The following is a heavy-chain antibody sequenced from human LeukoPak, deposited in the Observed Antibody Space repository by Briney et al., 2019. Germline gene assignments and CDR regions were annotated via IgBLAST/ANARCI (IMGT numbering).Heavy chain of an antibody. CDR2: ISSNGGST. CDR3: ARESGSYSRYFDY. V-gene: IGHV3-64*01. D-gene: IGHD1-26*01. J-gene: IGHJ4*02. Sequence: PGGSLRLSCAASGFTFSSYAMSWVRQAPGKGLEWVSAISSNGGSTYYANSVKGRFTISRDNSKNTLYLQMGSLRAEDMAVYYCARESGSYSRYFDYWGQGTLVTVSS. CDR1: GFTFSSYA.